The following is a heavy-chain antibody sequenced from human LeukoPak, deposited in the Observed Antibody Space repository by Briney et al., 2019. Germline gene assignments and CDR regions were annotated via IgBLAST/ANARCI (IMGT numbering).Heavy chain of an antibody. CDR3: ARGMTTVTTLGWFDP. V-gene: IGHV4-34*01. D-gene: IGHD4-17*01. CDR1: DGSFSGYY. Sequence: PSETLSLTCAFYDGSFSGYYWSWIRHPPGKGLEGIGEINHSGSTNYNPSLKSRVTISVDTSKNQFSLKMSSVTAADTAVYYCARGMTTVTTLGWFDPWGQGTLVTVSS. CDR2: INHSGST. J-gene: IGHJ5*02.